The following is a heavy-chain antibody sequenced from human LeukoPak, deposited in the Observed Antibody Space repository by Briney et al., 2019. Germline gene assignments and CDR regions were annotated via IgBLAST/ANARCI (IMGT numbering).Heavy chain of an antibody. CDR2: ISGSGGGT. CDR1: RFTFSNYA. Sequence: GGSLRLSCAASRFTFSNYAMSWVRQAPGKGLKWVSAISGSGGGTYYADSVKGRFTISRDNSKNTVYLQVNSLRAEDTAVYYCAKTTTGYSSGRYAGWPVDYWGQGTLVTVSS. V-gene: IGHV3-23*01. J-gene: IGHJ4*02. D-gene: IGHD6-19*01. CDR3: AKTTTGYSSGRYAGWPVDY.